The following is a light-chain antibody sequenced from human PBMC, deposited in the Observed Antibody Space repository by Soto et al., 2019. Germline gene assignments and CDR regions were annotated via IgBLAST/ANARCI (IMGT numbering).Light chain of an antibody. CDR3: CSYAGSHYV. CDR1: SSDVGNYNL. Sequence: QSVLTQPASVSGSPGQSITISCTGTSSDVGNYNLVSWYQHHPGKAPKLIIYEVSKRPSGVSNRFSGSKSGDTASLTISGLQAEDEADYYCCSYAGSHYVFGTGTKLTV. CDR2: EVS. J-gene: IGLJ1*01. V-gene: IGLV2-23*02.